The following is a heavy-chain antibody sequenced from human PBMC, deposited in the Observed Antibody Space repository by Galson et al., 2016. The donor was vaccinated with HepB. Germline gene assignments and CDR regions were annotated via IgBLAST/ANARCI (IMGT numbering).Heavy chain of an antibody. CDR1: GFTFSNAW. D-gene: IGHD2-21*01. CDR3: ASDQAWAYDN. V-gene: IGHV3-11*04. J-gene: IGHJ4*02. CDR2: VSYSGKFI. Sequence: SLRLSCAASGFTFSNAWMSWVRQAPGKGLEWVSYVSYSGKFIWYADSVKGRFTISRDNAKNSLNLQMNSLRDDDTAVYYCASDQAWAYDNWGQGTLVTVSS.